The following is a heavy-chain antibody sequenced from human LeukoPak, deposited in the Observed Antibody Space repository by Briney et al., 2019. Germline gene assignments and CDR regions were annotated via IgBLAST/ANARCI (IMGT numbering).Heavy chain of an antibody. Sequence: PGRSLRLSCAASGFTFRSYGMHWVRQAPGKGLEWVAVISYDGSNKYYGDSVKGRFTISRDNVKNTLFLQMNSLGAEDTALYYCARGWNTTPRSGFDIWGLGTMVTVSS. CDR1: GFTFRSYG. CDR2: ISYDGSNK. CDR3: ARGWNTTPRSGFDI. J-gene: IGHJ3*02. V-gene: IGHV3-30*03. D-gene: IGHD1/OR15-1a*01.